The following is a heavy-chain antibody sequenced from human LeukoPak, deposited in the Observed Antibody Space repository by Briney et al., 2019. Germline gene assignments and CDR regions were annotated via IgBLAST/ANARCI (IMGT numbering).Heavy chain of an antibody. J-gene: IGHJ4*02. V-gene: IGHV3-30*18. CDR2: ILYDGNNK. Sequence: GGSLRLSCAASGFTFSSYAMHWVRQAPGKGLEWVAVILYDGNNKYYADSVKGRFAISRDNSKDTLYLQMNSLRAEDTAVYYCAKDFLTTHAPVVVVAFPDYWGQGTLVTVSS. D-gene: IGHD2-15*01. CDR3: AKDFLTTHAPVVVVAFPDY. CDR1: GFTFSSYA.